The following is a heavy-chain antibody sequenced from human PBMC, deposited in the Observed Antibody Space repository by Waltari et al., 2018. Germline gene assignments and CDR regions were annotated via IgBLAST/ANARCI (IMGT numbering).Heavy chain of an antibody. V-gene: IGHV5-51*01. CDR2: IYPGDSDT. D-gene: IGHD1-26*01. CDR1: GYSFTSYW. CDR3: ATNLRMEWELLNYFDD. J-gene: IGHJ4*02. Sequence: AEVKKPGESLKISCKGSGYSFTSYWIGWVRQMPGKGLEWMGIIYPGDSDTRYSPSFQGQVTISADKSISTAYLQWSSLRSEDTAVYYCATNLRMEWELLNYFDDWGQGTLVTVSS.